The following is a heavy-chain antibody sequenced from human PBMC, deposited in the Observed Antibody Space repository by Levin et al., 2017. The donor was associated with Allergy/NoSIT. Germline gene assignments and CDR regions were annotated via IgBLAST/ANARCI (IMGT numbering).Heavy chain of an antibody. D-gene: IGHD3-16*02. J-gene: IGHJ4*02. Sequence: SETLSLTCTVSGGSISGYYWTWIREPPGKGLEWIGHIHYTGVTNYNPSLKSRVAMSIDMSKNQFSLKLSSLTAADTAMYYCARGLAESSRYTHGYWGQGTLVTVSS. CDR1: GGSISGYY. CDR3: ARGLAESSRYTHGY. V-gene: IGHV4-59*01. CDR2: IHYTGVT.